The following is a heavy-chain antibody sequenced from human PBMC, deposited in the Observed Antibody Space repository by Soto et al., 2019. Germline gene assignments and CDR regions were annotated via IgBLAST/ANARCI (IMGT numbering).Heavy chain of an antibody. CDR2: ISGGGGDK. CDR1: GFTFTTYV. D-gene: IGHD6-19*01. Sequence: GGSLRLSCAASGFTFTTYVMSWVRQAPGKGLEWVSGISGGGGDKYYADSVKGRFTISRDNSKNTLYLQMDSLRAEDTAVYYCAKGAVAGSRVYFDYWGQGALVTVSS. CDR3: AKGAVAGSRVYFDY. J-gene: IGHJ4*02. V-gene: IGHV3-23*01.